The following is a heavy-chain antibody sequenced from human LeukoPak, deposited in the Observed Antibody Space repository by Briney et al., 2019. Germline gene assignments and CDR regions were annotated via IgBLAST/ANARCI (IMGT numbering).Heavy chain of an antibody. D-gene: IGHD2-2*01. CDR3: VKDRCDRTTCPEV. V-gene: IGHV3-23*01. CDR1: GFTFSSYA. Sequence: SGGSLRLSCAASGFTFSSYALSWVRQAPGEGLEWVSGISGSGFNTYYTDSVKGRFTISRDNSKNTLHLQMSSLRAEDTALYYCVKDRCDRTTCPEVWGQGTLVTVSS. J-gene: IGHJ4*02. CDR2: ISGSGFNT.